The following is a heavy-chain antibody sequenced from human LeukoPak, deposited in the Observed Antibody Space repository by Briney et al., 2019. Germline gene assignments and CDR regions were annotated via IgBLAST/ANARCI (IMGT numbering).Heavy chain of an antibody. CDR3: VRQPIGELGNYDYYGLDV. D-gene: IGHD7-27*01. CDR2: INHSGST. CDR1: GGSFSGYY. Sequence: PSETLSLTCAVYGGSFSGYYWSWIRQPPGKGLEWIGEINHSGSTNSNPSLKSRVTVTVDPSKNQFSLRLTSVTAADTAVYYCVRQPIGELGNYDYYGLDVWGQGTTVIVSS. V-gene: IGHV4-34*01. J-gene: IGHJ6*02.